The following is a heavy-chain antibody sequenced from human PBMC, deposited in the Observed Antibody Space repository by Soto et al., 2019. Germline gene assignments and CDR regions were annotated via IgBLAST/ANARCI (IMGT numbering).Heavy chain of an antibody. CDR3: ARSQRSGYFHDAFDI. V-gene: IGHV1-3*01. Sequence: QVQLVQSGAAVKKPGASVKVSCKASGYTFTSYAMHWVRQAPGQRLEWMGWINAGNGNTKYSQKFQGRVTITMDTCASKDYMELSSLRSEYTAVYYCARSQRSGYFHDAFDIWGQGTMVTVSS. D-gene: IGHD3-22*01. J-gene: IGHJ3*02. CDR1: GYTFTSYA. CDR2: INAGNGNT.